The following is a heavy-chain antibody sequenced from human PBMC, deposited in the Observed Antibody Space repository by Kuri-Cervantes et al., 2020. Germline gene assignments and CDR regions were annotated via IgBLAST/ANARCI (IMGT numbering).Heavy chain of an antibody. CDR3: ARWVSGGWLTNWYFDL. Sequence: GSLRLSCAVSGGSISSSNWWSWVRQPPGKGLEWIGEIYHSGSTNYNPSLKSRVTISVDKSKNQFSLKLSSVTAADTAVYYCARWVSGGWLTNWYFDLWGRGTLVTVSS. J-gene: IGHJ2*01. CDR2: IYHSGST. V-gene: IGHV4-4*02. CDR1: GGSISSSNW. D-gene: IGHD3-22*01.